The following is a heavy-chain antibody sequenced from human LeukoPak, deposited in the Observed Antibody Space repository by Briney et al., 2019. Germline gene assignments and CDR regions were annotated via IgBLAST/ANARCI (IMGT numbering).Heavy chain of an antibody. D-gene: IGHD2-2*01. CDR1: GFTFSGYA. CDR2: ISGSGGSP. V-gene: IGHV3-23*01. Sequence: GGSLRLSCAASGFTFSGYAMSWVRQAPGKGLEWVSGISGSGGSPSYADSVKGRFTISRDDSKNTLYLQMNSLRAEDTAMYYCAKRRGEVPTASLDYWGQGTLVTVSS. J-gene: IGHJ4*02. CDR3: AKRRGEVPTASLDY.